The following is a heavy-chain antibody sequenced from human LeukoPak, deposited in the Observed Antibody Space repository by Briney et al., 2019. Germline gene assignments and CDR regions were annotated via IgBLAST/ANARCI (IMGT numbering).Heavy chain of an antibody. Sequence: SVKVSRKASGGTFSSYAISWVRQAPGQGLEWMGGIIPIFGTANYAQKFQGRVTITTDESTSTAYMELSSLRSEDTAVYYCARDLIAAAGILWFDPWGQGTLVTVSS. D-gene: IGHD6-13*01. V-gene: IGHV1-69*05. J-gene: IGHJ5*02. CDR2: IIPIFGTA. CDR3: ARDLIAAAGILWFDP. CDR1: GGTFSSYA.